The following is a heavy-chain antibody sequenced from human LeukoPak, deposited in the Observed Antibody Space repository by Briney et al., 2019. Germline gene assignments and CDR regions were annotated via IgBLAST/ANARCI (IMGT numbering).Heavy chain of an antibody. D-gene: IGHD6-13*01. CDR2: ISWNSGSI. J-gene: IGHJ4*02. V-gene: IGHV3-9*01. CDR1: GFTFDDYA. Sequence: GGSLRLSCAASGFTFDDYAMHWVRQAPGKGLEWVSGISWNSGSIGYADSVRGRFTISRDNAKNSLYLQMNSLRAEDTALYHCAKQRIAAAGTAYWGQGTLVTVSS. CDR3: AKQRIAAAGTAY.